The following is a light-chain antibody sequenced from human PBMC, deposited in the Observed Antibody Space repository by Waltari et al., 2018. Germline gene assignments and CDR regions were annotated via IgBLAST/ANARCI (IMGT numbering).Light chain of an antibody. CDR3: CSYADTYNLL. Sequence: QSALTQPRSVSGSPGQSVTISCTGTSSDVGAYNYVSWYQQHPGKAPKLMIYDFTKRPSGVPDRFSGSKSDNTSSLTISGLQADDEADYYCCSYADTYNLLFGGWTKLTVL. V-gene: IGLV2-11*01. CDR1: SSDVGAYNY. J-gene: IGLJ2*01. CDR2: DFT.